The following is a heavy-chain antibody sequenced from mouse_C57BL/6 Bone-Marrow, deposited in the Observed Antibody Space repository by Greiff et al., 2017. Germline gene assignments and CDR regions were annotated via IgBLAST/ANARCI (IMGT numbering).Heavy chain of an antibody. CDR3: ARGDDGYYFDY. Sequence: QVQLQQPGAELVKPGASVQMSCKASGYTFTSYWITWVKQRPGQGLEWIGDISPGSGSTNYNEKFTSKATLTVDTSSSTADMKLSRLTSEDAAVDDCARGDDGYYFDYWGQGTTLTVSS. D-gene: IGHD2-3*01. CDR1: GYTFTSYW. J-gene: IGHJ2*01. CDR2: ISPGSGST. V-gene: IGHV1-55*01.